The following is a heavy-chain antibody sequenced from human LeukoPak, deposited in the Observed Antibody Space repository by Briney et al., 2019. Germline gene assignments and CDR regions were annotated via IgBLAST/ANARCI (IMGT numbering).Heavy chain of an antibody. CDR1: GYTFTGYY. J-gene: IGHJ4*02. CDR3: AREAHHYYDSSGYYPDY. D-gene: IGHD3-22*01. V-gene: IGHV1-2*02. CDR2: INPNSGGT. Sequence: ASVKVSCKASGYTFTGYYMHWVRQAPGQGLEWMGWINPNSGGTNYAQKFQGRVTMTRDTSISTAYMELSRLRSDDTAVYYCAREAHHYYDSSGYYPDYWGQGTLVTVSS.